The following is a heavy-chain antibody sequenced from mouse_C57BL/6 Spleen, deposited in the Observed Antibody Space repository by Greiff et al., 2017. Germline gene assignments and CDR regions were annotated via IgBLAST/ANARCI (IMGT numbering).Heavy chain of an antibody. J-gene: IGHJ2*01. CDR3: ARWEDPYYFDY. Sequence: QVQLQQPGAELVKPGASVKMSCKASGYTFTSYWITWVKQRPGQGLEWIGDIYPGSGSTNYNEKFKSKATLTVDQSSSTAYMQLSSLTSEDSAVYYCARWEDPYYFDYWGQGTTLTVSS. V-gene: IGHV1-55*01. CDR2: IYPGSGST. CDR1: GYTFTSYW. D-gene: IGHD4-1*01.